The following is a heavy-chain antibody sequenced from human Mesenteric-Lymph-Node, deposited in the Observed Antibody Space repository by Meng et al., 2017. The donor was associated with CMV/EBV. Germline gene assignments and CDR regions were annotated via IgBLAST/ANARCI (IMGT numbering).Heavy chain of an antibody. CDR3: ARGQRIVVVPAARRQFDP. D-gene: IGHD2-2*01. J-gene: IGHJ5*02. Sequence: GGSLRLSCAASGFTFSSYWMSWVRQAPGKGLEWVANIKQDGSEKYYVDSVKGRFTISRDNAKNSLYLQMNSLRAEDTAVYYCARGQRIVVVPAARRQFDPWGQGTLVTVSS. V-gene: IGHV3-7*01. CDR2: IKQDGSEK. CDR1: GFTFSSYW.